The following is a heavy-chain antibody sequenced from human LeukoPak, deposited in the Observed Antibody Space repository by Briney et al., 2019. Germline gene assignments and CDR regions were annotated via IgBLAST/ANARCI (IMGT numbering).Heavy chain of an antibody. CDR1: GYTFSSYY. V-gene: IGHV1-46*01. D-gene: IGHD3-10*01. CDR2: INPSGGST. CDR3: TTDSGRSYFYFNF. Sequence: ASVKVSCKASGYTFSSYYMNWVRQAPGQGLEWMGIINPSGGSTRYAQKFQGRVTVTEDTVTDTGYMELRSLTSDDTAVYFCTTDSGRSYFYFNFWGQGTLVTVSS. J-gene: IGHJ4*02.